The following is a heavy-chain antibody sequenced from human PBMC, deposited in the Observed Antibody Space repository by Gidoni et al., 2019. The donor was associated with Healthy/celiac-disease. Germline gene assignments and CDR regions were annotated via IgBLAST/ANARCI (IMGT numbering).Heavy chain of an antibody. V-gene: IGHV3-15*07. CDR2: IKSKTDGGTT. D-gene: IGHD2-21*02. CDR1: GFTFSNAW. J-gene: IGHJ4*02. CDR3: TTAGLVVTAISDY. Sequence: EVQLVESGGGLVKPGGSLSLSCAASGFTFSNAWMNWVRQAPGKGLEWVGRIKSKTDGGTTDYAAPVKGRFTISRDDSKNTLYLQMNSLKTEDTAVYYCTTAGLVVTAISDYWGQGTLVTVSS.